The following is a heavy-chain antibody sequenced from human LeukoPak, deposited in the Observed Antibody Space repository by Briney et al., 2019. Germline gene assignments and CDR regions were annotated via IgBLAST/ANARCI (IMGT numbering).Heavy chain of an antibody. V-gene: IGHV3-33*01. J-gene: IGHJ4*02. Sequence: GRSLRLSCAASGFTFSSYGMHWVRQAPGKGLEWVAVIWYDGSNKYYADSVKGRFTISRDNAKNSLYLQMNSLRDEDTAVYYCARDYRSSSGWTVDYWGQGTLVTVSS. CDR2: IWYDGSNK. CDR1: GFTFSSYG. D-gene: IGHD6-19*01. CDR3: ARDYRSSSGWTVDY.